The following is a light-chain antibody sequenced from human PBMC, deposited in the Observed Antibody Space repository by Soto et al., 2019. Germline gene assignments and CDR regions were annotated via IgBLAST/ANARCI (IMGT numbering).Light chain of an antibody. CDR1: QGISNY. Sequence: DIQMTRSPSSLSASVGDRVTITCRASQGISNYLAWYQQKPGKVPKLLIYAASTLQSGVPSRFSGSGSGTDFTLTISSLQPEDVATYYCQGGTFGQGTKVEIK. CDR2: AAS. CDR3: QGGT. J-gene: IGKJ1*01. V-gene: IGKV1-27*01.